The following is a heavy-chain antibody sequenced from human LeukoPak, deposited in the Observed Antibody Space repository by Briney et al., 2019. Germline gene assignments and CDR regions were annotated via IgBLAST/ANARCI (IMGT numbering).Heavy chain of an antibody. CDR1: GYTFTSYY. V-gene: IGHV1-46*01. CDR3: ARAGSPDRTFWSGYYYGWFDP. CDR2: INSSGGST. J-gene: IGHJ5*02. Sequence: ASVKVSCKASGYTFTSYYMHWVRQAPGQGLEWMGIINSSGGSTSYAQKFQGRVTMTRDTSTSTVYMELSSLRSEDTAVYYCARAGSPDRTFWSGYYYGWFDPWGQGTLVTVSS. D-gene: IGHD3-3*01.